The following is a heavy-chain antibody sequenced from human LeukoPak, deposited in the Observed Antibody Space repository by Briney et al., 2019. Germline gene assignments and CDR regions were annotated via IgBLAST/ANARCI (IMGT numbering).Heavy chain of an antibody. V-gene: IGHV3-23*01. Sequence: GGSLRLSCAASGFTFSSSWMHWARQAPGKGLEWVSAIGSSGGLTNYADSVKGRFTISRDNSKDTLYLQMNSLRDEDTAVYYCTKRLKTSGWYATFDYWGQGTLVTVSS. J-gene: IGHJ4*02. CDR3: TKRLKTSGWYATFDY. CDR2: IGSSGGLT. D-gene: IGHD6-19*01. CDR1: GFTFSSSW.